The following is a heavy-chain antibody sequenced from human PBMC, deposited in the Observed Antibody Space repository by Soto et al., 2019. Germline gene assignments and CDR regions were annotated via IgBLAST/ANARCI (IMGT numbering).Heavy chain of an antibody. CDR2: MYNTGRT. CDR3: ARDLWGYCGTDCYPLDV. Sequence: SATLSLTCTVSGGSIRPCDWRWIRQPPGKGLEWIGYMYNTGRTVYNPSFKSRVTISVDTSKNQFSLQLDSVTAADTAVYYCARDLWGYCGTDCYPLDVWGQGTTVT. CDR1: GGSIRPCD. J-gene: IGHJ6*02. V-gene: IGHV4-59*01. D-gene: IGHD2-21*02.